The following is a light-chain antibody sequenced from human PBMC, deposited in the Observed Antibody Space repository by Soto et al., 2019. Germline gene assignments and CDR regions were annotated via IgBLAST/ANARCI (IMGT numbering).Light chain of an antibody. Sequence: TKSRGTVYLYKRKRATLSCRASQNFGSSYLAWYQQKRGQAPRFLIYGASSRATGIPDRFSGSGSGTDFTLTISRLEPEGFAVYYCQQYGMSPTTFGHVSNVAIK. CDR3: QQYGMSPTT. CDR2: GAS. CDR1: QNFGSSY. V-gene: IGKV3-20*01. J-gene: IGKJ1*01.